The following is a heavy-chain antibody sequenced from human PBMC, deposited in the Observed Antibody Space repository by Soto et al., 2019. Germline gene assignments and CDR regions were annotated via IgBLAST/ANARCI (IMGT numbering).Heavy chain of an antibody. J-gene: IGHJ4*02. CDR3: ARVVRGSGYYTA. D-gene: IGHD3-3*01. CDR2: ISSSGSTI. CDR1: GFTFSDYS. V-gene: IGHV3-11*04. Sequence: GGSLRLSCVASGFTFSDYSMSWIRQAPGKGLEWVSYISSSGSTIYYADSVKGRFTISRDNAKNSLYLQMNSLRADDTAVYYCARVVRGSGYYTAWGQGTLVTVSS.